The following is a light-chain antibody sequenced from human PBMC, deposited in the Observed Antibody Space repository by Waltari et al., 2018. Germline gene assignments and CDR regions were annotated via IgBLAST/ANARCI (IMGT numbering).Light chain of an antibody. V-gene: IGKV3-11*01. CDR1: QTISTY. CDR3: QQRTNWPRT. Sequence: EIVLTQSPATLSLSPGEVATLSCRASQTISTYVAWYQQKAGQAPRLLIYDASKRATGIPARFSGSGSGTDFTLTISSLEPEDFALYYCQQRTNWPRTFGQGTKLEIK. CDR2: DAS. J-gene: IGKJ2*02.